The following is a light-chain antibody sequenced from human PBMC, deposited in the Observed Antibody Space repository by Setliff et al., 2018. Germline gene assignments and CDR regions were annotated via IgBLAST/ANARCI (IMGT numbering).Light chain of an antibody. Sequence: QSALPHPPSASGSPGQSVTISCTGTSSDVSGYNYVSWYQQHPGKAPKLMIYVVSKRPSGVPDRFSGSKSGNTASLTVSGLQAEDEADYYCSSYEGSNNYVFGTGTKVTVL. CDR1: SSDVSGYNY. V-gene: IGLV2-8*01. CDR2: VVS. J-gene: IGLJ1*01. CDR3: SSYEGSNNYV.